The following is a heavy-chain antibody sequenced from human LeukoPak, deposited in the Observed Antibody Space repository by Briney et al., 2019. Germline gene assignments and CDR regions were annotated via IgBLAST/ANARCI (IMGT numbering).Heavy chain of an antibody. V-gene: IGHV4-38-2*02. CDR1: GYSISSGYY. Sequence: PSETLSLTCSVSGYSISSGYYWGWIRQPPGKGLERIGSIYHSGSTYYNPSLKSRVTISMDTSKNHFSLKLSSVTAADTAVYFCASRTPFMFSGYDLHRGQGTLVTVSS. D-gene: IGHD5-12*01. J-gene: IGHJ1*01. CDR3: ASRTPFMFSGYDLH. CDR2: IYHSGST.